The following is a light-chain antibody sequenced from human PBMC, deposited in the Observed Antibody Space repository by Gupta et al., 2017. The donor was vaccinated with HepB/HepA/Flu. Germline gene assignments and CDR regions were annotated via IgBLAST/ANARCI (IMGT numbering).Light chain of an antibody. CDR3: QSYDRSLSGGV. CDR1: SSNIGAGYD. V-gene: IGLV1-40*01. CDR2: NNH. J-gene: IGLJ3*02. Sequence: QSVLTQPPSLSGSPGQRVPIPCTGSSSNIGAGYDVKWYQQFPGTAPQLRIYNNHNRPSWVPDRFPGSKSGTSASLAITGVQGEDEADDDCQSYDRSLSGGVFGGGTKLTVL.